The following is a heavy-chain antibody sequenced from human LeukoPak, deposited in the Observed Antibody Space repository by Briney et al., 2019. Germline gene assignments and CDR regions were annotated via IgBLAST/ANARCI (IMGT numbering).Heavy chain of an antibody. D-gene: IGHD3-22*01. V-gene: IGHV1-69*13. CDR2: IIPILGTS. CDR3: ATTRDYYGNSGYTLLQD. Sequence: SVKVSCKASGSTFSTYAINWVRQAPGQGLEWMGGIIPILGTSNYAQRFQGRVMIIADESSGTAYMTLSSLRSEDTAIYYCATTRDYYGNSGYTLLQDWGQGTLVTVSS. CDR1: GSTFSTYA. J-gene: IGHJ1*01.